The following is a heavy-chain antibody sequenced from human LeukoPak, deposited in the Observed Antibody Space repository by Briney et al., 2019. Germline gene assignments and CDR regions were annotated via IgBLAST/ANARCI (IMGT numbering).Heavy chain of an antibody. CDR1: GGSFSGYY. J-gene: IGHJ4*02. CDR3: ARDLTGVAAATGRFDY. CDR2: IIYSGTTT. Sequence: PSETLSLTCAVYGGSFSGYYWIWIRQSPGKGLEWIGEIIYSGTTTNYNPSLKSRVTISVDTSKNQFSLKLSSVTAADTAVYYCARDLTGVAAATGRFDYWGQGTLVTVSS. D-gene: IGHD6-13*01. V-gene: IGHV4-34*12.